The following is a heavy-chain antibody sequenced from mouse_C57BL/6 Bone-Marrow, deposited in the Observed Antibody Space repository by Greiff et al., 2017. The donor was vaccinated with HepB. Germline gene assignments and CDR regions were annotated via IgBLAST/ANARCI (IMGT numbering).Heavy chain of an antibody. V-gene: IGHV1-72*01. Sequence: QVQLQQPGAELVKPGASVKLSCKASGYTFTSYWMHWVKQRPGRGLEWIGRIDPNSGGTKYNEKFKSKATLTVDKPSSTAYMQLSSLTSEDSAVYYCARHYYGNYLYSSYYYAMDYWGQGTSVTVSS. CDR3: ARHYYGNYLYSSYYYAMDY. J-gene: IGHJ4*01. CDR2: IDPNSGGT. CDR1: GYTFTSYW. D-gene: IGHD2-1*01.